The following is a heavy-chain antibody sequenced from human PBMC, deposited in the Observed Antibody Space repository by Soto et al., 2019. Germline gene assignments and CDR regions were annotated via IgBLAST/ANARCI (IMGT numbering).Heavy chain of an antibody. CDR1: GYTFTSYA. V-gene: IGHV1-3*01. CDR3: ARSRGYCSGGSCYPISPRGAFDI. J-gene: IGHJ3*02. D-gene: IGHD2-15*01. Sequence: ASVKVSCKASGYTFTSYAMHWVRQAPGQRLEWMGWINAGNGNTKYSQKFQGRVTLTRDTSASTAYMELSSLRSEDTAVYYCARSRGYCSGGSCYPISPRGAFDIWGQGTMVTVS. CDR2: INAGNGNT.